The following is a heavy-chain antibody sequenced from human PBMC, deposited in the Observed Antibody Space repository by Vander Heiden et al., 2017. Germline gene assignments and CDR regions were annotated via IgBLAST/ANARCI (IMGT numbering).Heavy chain of an antibody. CDR3: ARDHDYYDSSGLGY. V-gene: IGHV4-4*07. CDR1: GGSLSSYD. J-gene: IGHJ4*02. Sequence: QVQLPESGPGLVKPSETLSLTCTVSGGSLSSYDWSWIRQPAGKGLEWIGRSYTRGSTNYNPSLKSRVTMSVDTSKNQFSLKLSSVTAADTAVYYCARDHDYYDSSGLGYWGQGTLVTVSS. CDR2: SYTRGST. D-gene: IGHD3-22*01.